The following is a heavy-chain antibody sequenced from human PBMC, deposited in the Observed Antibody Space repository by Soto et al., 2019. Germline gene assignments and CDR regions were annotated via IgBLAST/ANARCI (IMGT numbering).Heavy chain of an antibody. Sequence: QVQLVQSGAEVKKPGSSVKVSCKASGGIFSTYAISWLRQAPGQGLECMEGIIPIFGTPKYAQRFQGRVTITADESTSTAYMELSRLRSEDTAVYYCARDRDDYGSGNYYNRIDFWGQGTLVTVSS. CDR1: GGIFSTYA. CDR2: IIPIFGTP. CDR3: ARDRDDYGSGNYYNRIDF. V-gene: IGHV1-69*01. D-gene: IGHD3-10*01. J-gene: IGHJ4*02.